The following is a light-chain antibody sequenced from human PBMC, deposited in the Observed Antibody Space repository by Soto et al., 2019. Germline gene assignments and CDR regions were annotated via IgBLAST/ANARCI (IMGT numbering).Light chain of an antibody. Sequence: DIQMTQSPSTLPASLGDRVAITCRASQSISNWLAWYQQKPGRAPKLLIYDASTLESGVPSRFSGSGSGTEFTLTISSLQTDDFATYYCQQYNSYSSWTFGQGTKVDI. J-gene: IGKJ1*01. V-gene: IGKV1-5*01. CDR2: DAS. CDR1: QSISNW. CDR3: QQYNSYSSWT.